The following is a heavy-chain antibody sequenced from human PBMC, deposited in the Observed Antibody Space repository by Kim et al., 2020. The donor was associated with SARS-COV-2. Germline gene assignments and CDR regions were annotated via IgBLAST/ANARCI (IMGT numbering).Heavy chain of an antibody. V-gene: IGHV1-69*13. Sequence: SVKVSCKASGGTFSSYAISWVRQAPGQGLEWMGGIIPIFGTANYAQKFQGRVTITADESTSTAYMELSSLRSEDTAVYYCTEGLRTTVTIPTSYYYGMDVWGQGTTVTVSS. J-gene: IGHJ6*02. CDR3: TEGLRTTVTIPTSYYYGMDV. CDR2: IIPIFGTA. D-gene: IGHD4-4*01. CDR1: GGTFSSYA.